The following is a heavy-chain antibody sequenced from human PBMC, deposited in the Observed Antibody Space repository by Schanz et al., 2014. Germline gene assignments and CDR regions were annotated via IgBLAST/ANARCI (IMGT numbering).Heavy chain of an antibody. CDR1: GYSFTTYG. J-gene: IGHJ6*02. Sequence: QVHLEQSGPEVKKPGASVKVSCKASGYSFTTYGLNWVRQAPGQGPEWMGWISAFDDKTDYAQNFQGRLIMTTDTSTTTVYMELRGLRSDDTAVYYCAKVDRTRYYAMDVWGQGTTVTGSS. V-gene: IGHV1-18*01. CDR2: ISAFDDKT. D-gene: IGHD3-9*01. CDR3: AKVDRTRYYAMDV.